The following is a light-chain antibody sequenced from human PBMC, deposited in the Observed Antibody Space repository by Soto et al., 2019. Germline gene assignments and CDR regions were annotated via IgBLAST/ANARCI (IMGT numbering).Light chain of an antibody. CDR3: QQYGNSIPIT. Sequence: VFTQSPCTLSLSPWASATLSCRARQSVSSSYLAWYQQQPGQARRLLIYGASSRATGIPDRFSGSGSGTDFTLTISRLESEDFAVYYCQQYGNSIPITFGQGTRLEIK. V-gene: IGKV3-20*01. CDR2: GAS. J-gene: IGKJ5*01. CDR1: QSVSSSY.